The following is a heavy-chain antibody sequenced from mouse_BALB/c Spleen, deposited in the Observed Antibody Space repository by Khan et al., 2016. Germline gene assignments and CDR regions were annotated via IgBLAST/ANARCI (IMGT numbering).Heavy chain of an antibody. J-gene: IGHJ3*01. CDR2: INTETGEP. V-gene: IGHV9-2-1*01. CDR3: SSRGPYGNYEGAWFAY. CDR1: GYTFTDYS. D-gene: IGHD2-1*01. Sequence: QIQLVQSGPELKKPGETVKISCKASGYTFTDYSMHWVKQAPGKGLKWMGWINTETGEPTYADDFKGRFAFSMETSASTAYLPINNHKNEDTATYFCSSRGPYGNYEGAWFAYWGQGTLVTVSA.